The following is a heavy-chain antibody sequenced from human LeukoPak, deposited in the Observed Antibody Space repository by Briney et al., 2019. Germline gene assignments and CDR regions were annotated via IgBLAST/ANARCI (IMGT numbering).Heavy chain of an antibody. J-gene: IGHJ5*02. D-gene: IGHD3-22*01. Sequence: SVKVSCKASGGTFSSYAISWVRQAPGQGLEWMGGIIPIFGTANYAQKFQGRVTITTDESTSTAYMELSSLRSEDTAVYYCARSNSPYDSSGYHWFDPWGQGTLVTVSS. V-gene: IGHV1-69*05. CDR1: GGTFSSYA. CDR3: ARSNSPYDSSGYHWFDP. CDR2: IIPIFGTA.